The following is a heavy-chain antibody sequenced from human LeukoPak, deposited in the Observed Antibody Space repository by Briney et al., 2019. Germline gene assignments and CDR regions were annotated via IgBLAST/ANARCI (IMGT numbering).Heavy chain of an antibody. D-gene: IGHD3-3*01. CDR1: GGSISGSDNY. CDR3: ARSPRSAYAFDI. CDR2: IYYGGTT. V-gene: IGHV4-39*07. J-gene: IGHJ3*02. Sequence: SETLSLTCTVSGGSISGSDNYWGWIRQPPGKGLEWILSIYYGGTTYYNPSLKSRVTKSVDTSKNQFSLKLSSVTAADTAVYYCARSPRSAYAFDIWGQGTMVTVSS.